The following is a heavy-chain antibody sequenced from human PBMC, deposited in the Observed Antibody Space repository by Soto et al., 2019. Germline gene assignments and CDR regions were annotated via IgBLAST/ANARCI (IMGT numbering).Heavy chain of an antibody. J-gene: IGHJ5*02. D-gene: IGHD2-15*01. CDR1: GGTFSSYA. V-gene: IGHV1-69*01. CDR3: ARWAGYCSGGSCYRGGNWFDP. Sequence: QVQLVQSGAEVKKPGSSVKVSCKASGGTFSSYAISWVRQAPGQGLEWMGGIIPIFGTANYAQKFQGRVTITGDESTSTAYMELSSLRSEDTAVYYCARWAGYCSGGSCYRGGNWFDPWGQGTLVTVSS. CDR2: IIPIFGTA.